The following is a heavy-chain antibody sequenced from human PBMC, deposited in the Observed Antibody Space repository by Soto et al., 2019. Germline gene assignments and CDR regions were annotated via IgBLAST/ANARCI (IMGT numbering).Heavy chain of an antibody. J-gene: IGHJ6*02. CDR1: GGSISSYY. CDR3: ARDLTARPTALWVDYHYGMDV. D-gene: IGHD3-16*01. V-gene: IGHV4-59*12. CDR2: IYYSGST. Sequence: SETLSLTCTVSGGSISSYYWSWIRQPPGKGLEWIGYIYYSGSTNYNPSLKSRVTISVDTSKNQFSLKLNSMTAADTAVYYCARDLTARPTALWVDYHYGMDVWGQGTTVTVSS.